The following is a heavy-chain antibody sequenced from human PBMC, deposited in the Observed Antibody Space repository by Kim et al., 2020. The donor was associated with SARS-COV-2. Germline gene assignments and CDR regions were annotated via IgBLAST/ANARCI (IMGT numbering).Heavy chain of an antibody. J-gene: IGHJ4*02. V-gene: IGHV4-38-2*02. D-gene: IGHD6-19*01. CDR3: ARGAGTSPADY. Sequence: SETLSLTCTVSGYSFSSGYYWGWIRQPPGKGLEWIGSFYHSGSTYYNPSLKSRVTISVDTSKNQFSLKLSSVTAADTAVYYCARGAGTSPADYWGQGTLVTVSS. CDR2: FYHSGST. CDR1: GYSFSSGYY.